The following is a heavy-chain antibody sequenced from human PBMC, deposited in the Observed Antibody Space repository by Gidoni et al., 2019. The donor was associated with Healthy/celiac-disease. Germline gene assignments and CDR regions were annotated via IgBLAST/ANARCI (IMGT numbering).Heavy chain of an antibody. CDR3: TTDQGGYDAFDI. CDR2: IKSKTDGGTT. CDR1: GFTFSNAW. D-gene: IGHD5-18*01. J-gene: IGHJ3*02. V-gene: IGHV3-15*01. Sequence: EVQLVESGGGLVKPGGSLRLSCAASGFTFSNAWMSWVRQAPGKGLEWVGRIKSKTDGGTTDYAAPVKGRFTISRDDSKNTLYLQMNSLKTEDTAVYYCTTDQGGYDAFDIWGQGTMVTVSS.